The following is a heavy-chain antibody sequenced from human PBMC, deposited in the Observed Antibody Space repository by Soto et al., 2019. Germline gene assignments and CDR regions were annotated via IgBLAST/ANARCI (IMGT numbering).Heavy chain of an antibody. V-gene: IGHV3-23*01. CDR3: AKRIKSGSNYVGNAMDV. CDR1: GFSFTTMP. D-gene: IGHD1-26*01. CDR2: ISGSGAGT. J-gene: IGHJ6*02. Sequence: EVQLLESGGTLVQVGGSRERSFLPSGFSFTTMPGPWSPRPPGKGRGGVSAISGSGAGTYYADSVKGRFTISRDNSKNTVHLQMNSLRVEDTAVYHCAKRIKSGSNYVGNAMDVWGQGTTVIVS.